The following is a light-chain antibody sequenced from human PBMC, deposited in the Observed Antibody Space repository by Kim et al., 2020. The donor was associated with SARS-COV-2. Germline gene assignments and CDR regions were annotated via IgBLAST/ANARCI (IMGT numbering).Light chain of an antibody. V-gene: IGLV1-44*01. CDR2: NSI. J-gene: IGLJ2*01. CDR1: SSNSGRNI. CDR3: ASWDDSLNVVL. Sequence: GKRVTIACYGDSSNSGRNIVSWYQSHPGTAPKLLIYNSIDRPSGVPDRFSGSKSGASASLAISGLQSEDEADYYCASWDDSLNVVLFGGGTQLTVL.